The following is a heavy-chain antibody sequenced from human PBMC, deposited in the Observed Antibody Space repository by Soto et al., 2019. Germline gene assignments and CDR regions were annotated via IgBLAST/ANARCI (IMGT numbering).Heavy chain of an antibody. D-gene: IGHD2-21*02. CDR3: ARDLWGYCGTDCYPLDV. V-gene: IGHV4-59*01. Sequence: QVRLQESGPGLVKPSETLSLTCTVSGGSISSYYWSWIRQPPGKGLEWIGYTYNTGSTVYNPSLKSRVPISVDTSKNQFYLKVNSVTAADTAVYYCARDLWGYCGTDCYPLDVWGQGTTVTVSS. CDR1: GGSISSYY. CDR2: TYNTGST. J-gene: IGHJ6*02.